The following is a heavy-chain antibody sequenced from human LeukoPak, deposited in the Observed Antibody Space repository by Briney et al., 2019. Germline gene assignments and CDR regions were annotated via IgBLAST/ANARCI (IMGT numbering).Heavy chain of an antibody. CDR2: IQPDGSEQ. CDR1: GFTFSSYE. D-gene: IGHD3-16*01. Sequence: GGSLRLSCAASGFTFSSYEMNWVRQAPGKGLEWVGNIQPDGSEQYPVDSVKGRFTISRDNSRNSLFLQMSSLRVEDTAVYYCASQSFARFDPWGQGTLVTVSS. J-gene: IGHJ5*02. CDR3: ASQSFARFDP. V-gene: IGHV3-7*01.